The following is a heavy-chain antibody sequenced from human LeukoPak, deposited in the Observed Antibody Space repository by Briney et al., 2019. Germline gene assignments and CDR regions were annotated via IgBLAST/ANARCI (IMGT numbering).Heavy chain of an antibody. D-gene: IGHD4/OR15-4a*01. Sequence: PGGSLRLSCAASGSIFSDSTVHWVRQASGTGLEWVGRIRSKANNYATAYATSVQGRFTLSRDDSKNTAYLQMNSLKIEDTAVYYCIRGATSGSYYGFDVWGQGATVTV. CDR3: IRGATSGSYYGFDV. CDR1: GSIFSDST. V-gene: IGHV3-73*01. J-gene: IGHJ6*02. CDR2: IRSKANNYAT.